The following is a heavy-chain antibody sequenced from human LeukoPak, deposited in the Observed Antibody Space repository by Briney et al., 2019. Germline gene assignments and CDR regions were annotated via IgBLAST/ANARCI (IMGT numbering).Heavy chain of an antibody. D-gene: IGHD3-10*01. CDR3: ARGPTYYYASGNYYPYFDY. J-gene: IGHJ4*02. Sequence: RASVKVSCKASGYTFTSYYMHWVRQAPGQGLEWMGIINPSGGSTSYAQKFQGRVTMTRDMSTSTVYMELSSLRSEDTAVYYCARGPTYYYASGNYYPYFDYWGQGTLVTVSS. V-gene: IGHV1-46*01. CDR2: INPSGGST. CDR1: GYTFTSYY.